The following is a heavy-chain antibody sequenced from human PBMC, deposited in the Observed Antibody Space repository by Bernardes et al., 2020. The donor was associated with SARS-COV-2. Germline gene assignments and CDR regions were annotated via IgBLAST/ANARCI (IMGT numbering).Heavy chain of an antibody. CDR3: SWLPDY. D-gene: IGHD5-12*01. CDR1: GFTFSDAA. V-gene: IGHV3-73*01. CDR2: IRSKANTYAT. Sequence: GSSLKVFCAASGFTFSDAAINWVRQASGKGLEWVGRIRSKANTYATAYAASVRGRFTISRDDSKNTAFLQMNRLKMEDTALYYCSWLPDYWGQGTLVTVSS. J-gene: IGHJ4*02.